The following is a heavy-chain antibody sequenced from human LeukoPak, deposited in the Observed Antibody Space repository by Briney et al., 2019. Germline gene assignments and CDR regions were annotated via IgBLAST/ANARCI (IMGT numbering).Heavy chain of an antibody. Sequence: GASVKVSCKASGYTFTGYYMHWVRQAPGQGLEWMGWINPNSGGTNYAQKFQGRVTMTRDTSISTAYMELSRLRSDDTAVYYCARARKLRFLEWPHNWFDPWGQGTLVTVSS. D-gene: IGHD3-3*01. CDR1: GYTFTGYY. CDR2: INPNSGGT. J-gene: IGHJ5*02. V-gene: IGHV1-2*02. CDR3: ARARKLRFLEWPHNWFDP.